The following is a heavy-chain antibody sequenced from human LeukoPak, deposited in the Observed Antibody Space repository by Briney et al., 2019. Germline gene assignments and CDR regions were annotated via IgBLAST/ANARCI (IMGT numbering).Heavy chain of an antibody. CDR1: GGTFSRFT. CDR2: ITPIFGTA. Sequence: ASVKVSCKAYGGTFSRFTISWVRQAPGQGFEWMGGITPIFGTANFAQKFQGRVSITADGSTSTAFMELSSLRSEDTAVYYCAREWGLESSGYYYAYWGQGTLVPVSS. J-gene: IGHJ4*02. D-gene: IGHD3-22*01. V-gene: IGHV1-69*13. CDR3: AREWGLESSGYYYAY.